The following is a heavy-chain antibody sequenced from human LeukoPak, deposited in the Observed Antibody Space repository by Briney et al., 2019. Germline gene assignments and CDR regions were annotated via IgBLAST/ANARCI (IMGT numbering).Heavy chain of an antibody. Sequence: PGGSLRLSCAASGFTFDDYTMHWVRQAPGKGLEWVSLISWDGGSTYYADSVKGRFTISRDNSKNSLYLQMNSLRTEDTALYYCAKDIFSSLYYYGSGPGTGFDYWGQGTLVTVSS. CDR3: AKDIFSSLYYYGSGPGTGFDY. V-gene: IGHV3-43*01. D-gene: IGHD3-10*01. J-gene: IGHJ4*02. CDR2: ISWDGGST. CDR1: GFTFDDYT.